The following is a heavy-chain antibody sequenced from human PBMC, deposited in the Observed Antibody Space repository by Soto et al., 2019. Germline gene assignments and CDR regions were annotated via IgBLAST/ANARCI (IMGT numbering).Heavy chain of an antibody. CDR3: AKPLDMTTQDIDAFDI. CDR1: GFTFSSYG. D-gene: IGHD4-17*01. Sequence: GGSLRLSCAASGFTFSSYGMHWVRQAPGKGLEWVAVISYDGSNKYYADSVKGRFTISRDNSKNTLYLQMNSLRAEDTAVYYCAKPLDMTTQDIDAFDIWGQGTMVTVSS. CDR2: ISYDGSNK. V-gene: IGHV3-30*18. J-gene: IGHJ3*02.